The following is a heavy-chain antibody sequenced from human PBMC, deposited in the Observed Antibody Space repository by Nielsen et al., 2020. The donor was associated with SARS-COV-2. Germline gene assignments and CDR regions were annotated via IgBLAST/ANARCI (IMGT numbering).Heavy chain of an antibody. CDR1: GFTFSSYA. CDR3: ARDYGYAGIVVVVAALVGDYGMGV. J-gene: IGHJ6*02. V-gene: IGHV3-23*01. CDR2: ISGSGGST. Sequence: GESLKISCVASGFTFSSYAMNWVRQAPGKGLEWVSTISGSGGSTYYADSVKGRFTISRDNSKNTLYLQMNSLRAEDTAVYYCARDYGYAGIVVVVAALVGDYGMGVWGQGTTVTVSS. D-gene: IGHD2-15*01.